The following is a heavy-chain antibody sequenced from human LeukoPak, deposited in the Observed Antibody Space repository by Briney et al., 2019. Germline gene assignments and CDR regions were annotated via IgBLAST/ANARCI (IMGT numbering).Heavy chain of an antibody. V-gene: IGHV3-23*01. CDR1: GFTFSGYA. CDR2: ISGSGGST. Sequence: PGRSLRLSCAASGFTFSGYAMSWVRQAPGKGLEWVSAISGSGGSTYYADSVKGRFTISRDNSKNTLYLQMNSLRAEDTAVYYCAKDPSGSYNYYYYNMDVWGQGTTVTVSS. CDR3: AKDPSGSYNYYYYNMDV. J-gene: IGHJ6*02. D-gene: IGHD1-26*01.